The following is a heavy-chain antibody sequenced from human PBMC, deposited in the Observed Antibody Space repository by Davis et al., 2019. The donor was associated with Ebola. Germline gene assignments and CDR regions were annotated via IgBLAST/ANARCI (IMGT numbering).Heavy chain of an antibody. CDR3: ATLGRFCRGGICYSFDS. D-gene: IGHD2-15*01. CDR2: IKHRGST. CDR1: GYSISSDYY. J-gene: IGHJ4*02. V-gene: IGHV4-38-2*02. Sequence: MPSETLSLTCTVSGYSISSDYYWGWIRQPPGKGLEWIGSIKHRGSTYYNPSLKSRVTMSVDPSKSQFSLSLTSVTAADTAVYYCATLGRFCRGGICYSFDSWGQGTLVTVSS.